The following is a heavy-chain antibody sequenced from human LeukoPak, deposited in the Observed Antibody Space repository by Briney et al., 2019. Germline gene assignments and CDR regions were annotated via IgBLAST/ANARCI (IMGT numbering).Heavy chain of an antibody. CDR1: ANYW. CDR3: ARHRCSSTTCSFDS. D-gene: IGHD2-2*01. CDR2: ISWKGDTT. Sequence: GGSLRLSCVASANYWMHWVRHTPGKGPEWVSLISWKGDTTAYAESVRGRFTISRDNAKNSLYLHMNSLRPEDTAFYHCARHRCSSTTCSFDSWGQGSLVTVSS. J-gene: IGHJ4*02. V-gene: IGHV3-20*01.